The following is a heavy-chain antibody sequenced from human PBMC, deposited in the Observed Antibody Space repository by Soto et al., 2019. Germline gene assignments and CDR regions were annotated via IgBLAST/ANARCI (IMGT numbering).Heavy chain of an antibody. Sequence: GGSLRLSCAASGFTFSSYATSWVRQAPGKGLEWVSSISGSGGSTYYADSVKGRFTISRDNSKNTLYLQMNSLRAEDTAVYYCAKTDGYPYYFDYWGQGTLVTVSS. CDR1: GFTFSSYA. CDR3: AKTDGYPYYFDY. CDR2: ISGSGGST. V-gene: IGHV3-23*01. D-gene: IGHD6-13*01. J-gene: IGHJ4*02.